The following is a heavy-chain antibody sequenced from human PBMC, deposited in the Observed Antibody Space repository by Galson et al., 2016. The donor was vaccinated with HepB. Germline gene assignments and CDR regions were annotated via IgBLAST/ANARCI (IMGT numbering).Heavy chain of an antibody. J-gene: IGHJ4*02. CDR3: AAGDCSGGSCYSNFDS. D-gene: IGHD2-15*01. CDR1: GYTLTELS. Sequence: SVKVSCKVSGYTLTELSMNWVRQAPGKGLVWMGGFDPEDGETIYAQKFQGRVTMTEDTSTDTVYMELSSLRSEDTAVYYCAAGDCSGGSCYSNFDSWGQGTLVTVSS. CDR2: FDPEDGET. V-gene: IGHV1-24*01.